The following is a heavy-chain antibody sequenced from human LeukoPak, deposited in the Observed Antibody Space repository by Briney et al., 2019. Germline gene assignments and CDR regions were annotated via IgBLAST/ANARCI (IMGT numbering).Heavy chain of an antibody. V-gene: IGHV3-21*04. CDR2: ISSSSSYI. CDR3: AKGSRAAAGLFDY. J-gene: IGHJ4*02. D-gene: IGHD6-13*01. CDR1: GFTFSSYS. Sequence: GGSLRLSCAASGFTFSSYSMNWVRQAPGKGLEWVSSISSSSSYIYYADSVKGRFTISRDNAKNSLYLQMNSLRAEDMALYYCAKGSRAAAGLFDYWGQGTLVTVSS.